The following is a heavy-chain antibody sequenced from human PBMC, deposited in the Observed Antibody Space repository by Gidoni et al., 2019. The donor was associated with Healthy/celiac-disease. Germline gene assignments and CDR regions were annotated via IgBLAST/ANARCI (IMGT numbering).Heavy chain of an antibody. D-gene: IGHD3-22*01. Sequence: QVQLVESGGGLVKPGGSLRLSCAASGFTFSDYDMSWIRQAPGKGLEWVSYISSSSSYTNYADSVKGRFTISRDNAKNSLYLQMNSLRAEDTAVYYCARWVGSSGYYFDYWGQGTLVTVSS. CDR2: ISSSSSYT. V-gene: IGHV3-11*05. CDR3: ARWVGSSGYYFDY. CDR1: GFTFSDYD. J-gene: IGHJ4*02.